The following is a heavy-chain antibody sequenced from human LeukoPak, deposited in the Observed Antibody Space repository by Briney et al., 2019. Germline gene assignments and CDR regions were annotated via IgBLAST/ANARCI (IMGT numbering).Heavy chain of an antibody. CDR1: GFTFSSYA. V-gene: IGHV3-23*01. J-gene: IGHJ4*02. CDR3: AKDFAVARQGGYDY. Sequence: GGSLRLSCAASGFTFSSYAMSWLRQAPGKGLEWVSSISGSGGSTFYADSVKGRFNISSDNSKNTLYLQMYSLRAEDTAVYYCAKDFAVARQGGYDYWGQGTLVTVSS. D-gene: IGHD6-19*01. CDR2: ISGSGGST.